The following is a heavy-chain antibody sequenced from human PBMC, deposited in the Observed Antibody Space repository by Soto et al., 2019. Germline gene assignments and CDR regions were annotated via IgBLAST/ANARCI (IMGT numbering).Heavy chain of an antibody. CDR1: GYTFTSYG. CDR2: ISAYNGNT. V-gene: IGHV1-18*04. J-gene: IGHJ6*02. CDR3: ARDLRITMIVVVINYHYCMDV. D-gene: IGHD3-22*01. Sequence: ASVKVSCKASGYTFTSYGISWVRQAPGQGLEWMGWISAYNGNTNYAQKLQGRVTMTTDTSTSTAYMELRSLRSDDTAVYYCARDLRITMIVVVINYHYCMDVWGQGTTVTVSS.